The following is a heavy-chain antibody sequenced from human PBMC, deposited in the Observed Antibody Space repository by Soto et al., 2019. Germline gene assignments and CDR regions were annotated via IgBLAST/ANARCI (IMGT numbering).Heavy chain of an antibody. CDR2: ISAYNGNT. J-gene: IGHJ4*01. CDR1: GYTFTSYG. V-gene: IGHV1-18*04. CDR3: GRGRSGQIVVFY. D-gene: IGHD1-26*01. Sequence: ASVKVSCKASGYTFTSYGISWVRQAPGQGLEWMGWISAYNGNTNYAQKLQGRVTMTRDTSITTVYMELKNLSPDDTAVYYCGRGRSGQIVVFYWGQGTPVTVSS.